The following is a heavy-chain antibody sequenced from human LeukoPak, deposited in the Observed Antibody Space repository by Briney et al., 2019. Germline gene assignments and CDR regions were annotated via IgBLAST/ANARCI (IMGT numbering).Heavy chain of an antibody. D-gene: IGHD3-9*01. V-gene: IGHV4-59*01. CDR1: GGSISSYY. Sequence: RASETLSLTCTVSGGSISSYYWSWIRQPPGKGLEWIGYIYYSGSTNYNPSLKSRVTISVDTSKNQFSLKLSSVTAADTAVYYCARAHPRALRYFDWFPPDYYYMDVWGKGTTVTVSS. CDR2: IYYSGST. CDR3: ARAHPRALRYFDWFPPDYYYMDV. J-gene: IGHJ6*03.